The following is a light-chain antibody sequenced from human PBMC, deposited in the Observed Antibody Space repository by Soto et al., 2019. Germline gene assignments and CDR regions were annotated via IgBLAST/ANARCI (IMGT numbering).Light chain of an antibody. Sequence: QSALTQPPSVSGAPGQRVTISCTGSSSNIGAGYDVHWYQQLPGTAPKLLIYGNSNRPSGVPDRFSGSKSGTSASLAITGLQAEDEADYYCQSYDSSLSAPYVFGTGTQLTVL. CDR1: SSNIGAGYD. CDR2: GNS. J-gene: IGLJ1*01. V-gene: IGLV1-40*01. CDR3: QSYDSSLSAPYV.